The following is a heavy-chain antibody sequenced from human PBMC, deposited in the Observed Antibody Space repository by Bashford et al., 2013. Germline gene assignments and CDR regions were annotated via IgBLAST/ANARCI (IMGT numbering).Heavy chain of an antibody. CDR3: ARQDSSSYYLGYYYYGLDV. CDR1: WRPSAPVVTS. CDR2: IHSSGST. J-gene: IGHJ6*02. D-gene: IGHD6-13*01. V-gene: IGHV4-39*01. Sequence: SVDPVPHLHCLWWRPSAPVVTSGAWVRQPPGKGLEWIGIIHSSGSTYYNPSLKSRVTISADTPKTQFSLKLSSVTAADTAVYYCARQDSSSYYLGYYYYGLDVWGQGTTVTVSS.